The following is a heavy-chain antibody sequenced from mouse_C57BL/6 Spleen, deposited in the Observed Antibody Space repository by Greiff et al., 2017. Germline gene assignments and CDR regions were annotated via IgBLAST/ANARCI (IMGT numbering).Heavy chain of an antibody. Sequence: VQLQESGPELVKPGASVTISCKASGYAFSSSWMNWVKQRPGKGLEWIGRIYPGDGDTNYNGKFKGKATLTADKSSSTAYMQLSSLTSEDSAVDFCARSGETGNFDYWGQGTTLTVSS. V-gene: IGHV1-82*01. D-gene: IGHD4-1*01. CDR2: IYPGDGDT. CDR3: ARSGETGNFDY. J-gene: IGHJ2*01. CDR1: GYAFSSSW.